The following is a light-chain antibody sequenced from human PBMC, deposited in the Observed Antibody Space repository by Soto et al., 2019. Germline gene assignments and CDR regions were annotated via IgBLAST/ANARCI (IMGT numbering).Light chain of an antibody. Sequence: IVLTQSPATLSLSPGERATLSCRASQRIGRSLAWYQQKPGQAPRLLIYDASTRATGIPARFSGSGSGTDFTLTISSLEPEDFAVYYCQQRAAWPRTFGQGTTVDI. CDR3: QQRAAWPRT. V-gene: IGKV3-11*01. CDR1: QRIGRS. CDR2: DAS. J-gene: IGKJ1*01.